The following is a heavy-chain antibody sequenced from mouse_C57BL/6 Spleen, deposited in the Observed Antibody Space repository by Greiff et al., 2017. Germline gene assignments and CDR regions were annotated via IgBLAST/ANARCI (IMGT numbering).Heavy chain of an antibody. D-gene: IGHD1-1*01. J-gene: IGHJ1*03. CDR1: GYTFTSYW. CDR2: IHPNSGST. V-gene: IGHV1-64*01. Sequence: QVQLQQPGAELVKPGASVKLSCKASGYTFTSYWMHWVKQRPGQGLEWIGMIHPNSGSTNYNEKFKGKATLTVDKSSSTADMQLSSLTTEYSAVYYCAKNYYGGSYGYFEVWGTGATVTVSS. CDR3: AKNYYGGSYGYFEV.